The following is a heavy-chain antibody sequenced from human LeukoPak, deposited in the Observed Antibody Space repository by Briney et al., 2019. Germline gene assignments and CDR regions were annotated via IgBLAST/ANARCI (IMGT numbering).Heavy chain of an antibody. CDR1: GFTLSTTW. Sequence: GGSLRLSCTASGFTLSTTWMHWVRQVPGKGLLWVSRINSDGSSTYYADSVKGRFTISRDDAKNILHLQMNSLRAEDTAVYYCASLGVVVVPAADTQNWFDPWGQGTLVTVSS. J-gene: IGHJ5*02. V-gene: IGHV3-74*01. CDR3: ASLGVVVVPAADTQNWFDP. D-gene: IGHD2-2*01. CDR2: INSDGSST.